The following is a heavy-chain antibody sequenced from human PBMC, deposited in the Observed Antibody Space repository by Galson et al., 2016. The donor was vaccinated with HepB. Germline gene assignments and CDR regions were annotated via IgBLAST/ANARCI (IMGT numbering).Heavy chain of an antibody. CDR3: ARGFNSFGSGSYNVFDI. CDR1: GGSITGYY. D-gene: IGHD1-26*01. J-gene: IGHJ3*02. CDR2: IDDSGRT. Sequence: SETLSLTCAVSGGSITGYYWTWIRQSTGRGLEWIGEIDDSGRTNYSPSLKSRFTISVDTSKSHFSLKLSFVTAADTAVYYCARGFNSFGSGSYNVFDIWGQGTMVTVSS. V-gene: IGHV4-34*01.